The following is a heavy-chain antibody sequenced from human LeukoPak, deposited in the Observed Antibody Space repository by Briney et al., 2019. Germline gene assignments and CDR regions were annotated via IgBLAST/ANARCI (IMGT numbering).Heavy chain of an antibody. D-gene: IGHD6-19*01. CDR1: GFTFDDYG. V-gene: IGHV3-20*04. CDR2: INWNGGST. CDR3: AREGGVAVAEGVFDY. J-gene: IGHJ4*02. Sequence: GGSLRPSCAASGFTFDDYGMSWVRQAPGKGLEWVSGINWNGGSTGYADSVKGRFTISRDNAKNSLYLQMNSLRAEDTALYYCAREGGVAVAEGVFDYWGQGTLVTVSS.